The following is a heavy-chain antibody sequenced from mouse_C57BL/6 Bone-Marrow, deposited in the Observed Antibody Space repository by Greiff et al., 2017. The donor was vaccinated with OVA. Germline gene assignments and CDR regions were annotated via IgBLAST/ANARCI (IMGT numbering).Heavy chain of an antibody. D-gene: IGHD1-1*01. CDR3: TNDYGSSGYFDY. Sequence: VQLQQSGTVLARPGASVKMSCKTSGYTFTSYWMHWVKQRPGQGLEGIGAIYPGNSDTSYNQKFKGKAKLTAVTSASTAYMELSILTNEDSAVYYCTNDYGSSGYFDYWGQGTTLTVSS. CDR2: IYPGNSDT. CDR1: GYTFTSYW. J-gene: IGHJ2*01. V-gene: IGHV1-5*01.